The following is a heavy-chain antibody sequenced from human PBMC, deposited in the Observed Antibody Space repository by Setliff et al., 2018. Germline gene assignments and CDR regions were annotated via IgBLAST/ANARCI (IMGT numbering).Heavy chain of an antibody. Sequence: ASVKVSCKASGFTFTDHYMHWVRQAPGQGPEWMGWINLHSGGTNYAQKFQDRVTMTSDTSITTAYMELSSLTSDDRAIYCCARGRIGSTWTGDYWGQGTLVTVSS. CDR3: ARGRIGSTWTGDY. CDR2: INLHSGGT. CDR1: GFTFTDHY. V-gene: IGHV1-2*02. D-gene: IGHD2-15*01. J-gene: IGHJ4*02.